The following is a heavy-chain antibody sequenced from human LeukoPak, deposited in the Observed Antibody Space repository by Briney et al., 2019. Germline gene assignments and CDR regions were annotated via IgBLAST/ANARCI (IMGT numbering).Heavy chain of an antibody. Sequence: PGGSLRLSCAASGFTFSSYSMNWVRQAPGKGLEWVSDISSSSSTIYYADSVKGRFTISRDNAKNTLYLQMNSLRAEDTAVYYCAKELYSYGPIDYWGQGTLVTVSS. CDR1: GFTFSSYS. J-gene: IGHJ4*02. CDR3: AKELYSYGPIDY. D-gene: IGHD5-18*01. V-gene: IGHV3-48*01. CDR2: ISSSSSTI.